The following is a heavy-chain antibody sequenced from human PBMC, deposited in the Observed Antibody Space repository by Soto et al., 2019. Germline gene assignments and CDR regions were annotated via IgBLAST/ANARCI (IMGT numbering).Heavy chain of an antibody. CDR2: IIPIFGTA. Sequence: QVQLVQSGAEVKKPGSSVKVSCKASGGTFSSYAISWVRQAPGQGLEWMGGIIPIFGTADYAQKFQGRVTITADEPTSTAYMEMSSLRSEDTAVYYCASQLTGDYYYYGMDVWGQGTTVTVSS. D-gene: IGHD7-27*01. CDR3: ASQLTGDYYYYGMDV. V-gene: IGHV1-69*12. J-gene: IGHJ6*02. CDR1: GGTFSSYA.